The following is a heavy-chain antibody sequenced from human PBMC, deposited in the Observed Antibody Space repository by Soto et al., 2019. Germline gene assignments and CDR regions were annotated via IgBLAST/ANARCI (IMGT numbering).Heavy chain of an antibody. CDR2: ISYDGSNK. D-gene: IGHD3-3*01. V-gene: IGHV3-30-3*01. Sequence: PGGSLRLSCAASGFTFSSSAMHGVRKAPGKGLEWVAVISYDGSNKYYADSVKGRFTISRDNSKNTLYLQRNSLRAEDTAVYYCARENVILDYSALLDFWGQGTPVTVSS. CDR1: GFTFSSSA. J-gene: IGHJ4*02. CDR3: ARENVILDYSALLDF.